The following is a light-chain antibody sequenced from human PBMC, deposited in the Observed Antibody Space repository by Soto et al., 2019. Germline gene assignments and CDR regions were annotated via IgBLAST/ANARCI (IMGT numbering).Light chain of an antibody. CDR3: QQYGSLPWT. CDR1: QSVNSRY. Sequence: EVVLTQSPGTLSLSPGERATLSCRASQSVNSRYLAWYQQEAGQAPRLLIYATSSRATGIPDRFSGSGSGTDFTLTISRLEPEDFAVYICQQYGSLPWTFGQGTKVEIK. V-gene: IGKV3-20*01. CDR2: ATS. J-gene: IGKJ1*01.